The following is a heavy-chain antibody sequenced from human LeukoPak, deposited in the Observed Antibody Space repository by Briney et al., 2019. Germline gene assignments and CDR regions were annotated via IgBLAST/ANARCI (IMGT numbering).Heavy chain of an antibody. CDR3: ASRSVLLWFGELF. CDR2: IYYSGST. V-gene: IGHV4-39*01. CDR1: GGSISSSSYY. Sequence: KPSGTLSLTCTVSGGSISSSSYYWGWIRQPPGKGLEWIGSIYYSGSTYYNPSLKSRVTISVDTSKNQFSLKLSSVTAADTAVYYCASRSVLLWFGELFWGQGTLVTVSS. D-gene: IGHD3-10*01. J-gene: IGHJ4*02.